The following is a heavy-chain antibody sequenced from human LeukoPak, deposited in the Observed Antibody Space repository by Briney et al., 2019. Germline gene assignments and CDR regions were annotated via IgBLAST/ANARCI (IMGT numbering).Heavy chain of an antibody. CDR3: ARDCSSTSCYRGGFDP. D-gene: IGHD2-2*01. CDR2: IKEDGSEE. V-gene: IGHV3-7*01. J-gene: IGHJ5*02. Sequence: PGGSLRLSCAASGFTFSSYWMTWVRQAPGKGLECVANIKEDGSEEYYVDSVKGRFSISRDNAKNSLHLQMNSPRAEDTAVYYCARDCSSTSCYRGGFDPWGQGTLVTVSS. CDR1: GFTFSSYW.